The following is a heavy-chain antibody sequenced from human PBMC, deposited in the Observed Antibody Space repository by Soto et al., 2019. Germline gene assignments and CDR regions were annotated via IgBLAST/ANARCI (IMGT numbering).Heavy chain of an antibody. J-gene: IGHJ1*01. CDR3: ARDRGYCSSTSCLNRYFQH. CDR2: INHSGST. D-gene: IGHD2-2*01. V-gene: IGHV4-34*01. CDR1: GGSFSGYY. Sequence: QVQLQQWGAGLLKPSETLSLTCAVYGGSFSGYYWSWIRQPPGKGLEWIGEINHSGSTNYNPSLKSRVTISVDTSKNRFSLKLSSVTAADTAVYYCARDRGYCSSTSCLNRYFQHWGQGTLVTVSS.